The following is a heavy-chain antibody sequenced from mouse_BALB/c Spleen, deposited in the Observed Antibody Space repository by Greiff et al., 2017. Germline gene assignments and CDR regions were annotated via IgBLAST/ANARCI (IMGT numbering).Heavy chain of an antibody. V-gene: IGHV1-7*01. D-gene: IGHD2-3*01. CDR2: INPSTGYT. Sequence: QVQLKQSGAELAKPGASVKMSCKASGYTFTSYWMHWVKQRPGQGLEWIGYINPSTGYTEYNQKFKDKATLTADKSSSTAYMQLSSLTSEDSAVYYCARSYDGYYAAYWGQGTLVTVSA. CDR1: GYTFTSYW. J-gene: IGHJ3*01. CDR3: ARSYDGYYAAY.